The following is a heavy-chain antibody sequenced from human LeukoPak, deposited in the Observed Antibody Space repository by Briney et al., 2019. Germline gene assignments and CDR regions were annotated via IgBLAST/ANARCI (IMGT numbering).Heavy chain of an antibody. J-gene: IGHJ4*02. CDR1: GGSISSYY. CDR2: IYSSGST. Sequence: SETLSLTCTVSGGSISSYYWSWIRQPPGKGLEWLGSIYSSGSTNYNPSLKSRITISVDTSKNQFSLKLSSVTAADTAVYYCARFAYCGGHCWYYFDYWGQGSLVTVSS. V-gene: IGHV4-59*01. D-gene: IGHD2-21*02. CDR3: ARFAYCGGHCWYYFDY.